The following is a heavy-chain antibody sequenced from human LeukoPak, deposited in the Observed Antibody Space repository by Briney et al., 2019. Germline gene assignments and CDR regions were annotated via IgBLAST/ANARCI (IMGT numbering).Heavy chain of an antibody. CDR1: GXTFRSYE. CDR2: ISGSGSTI. Sequence: GGSLRLSCAASGXTFRSYEVNWVRQAPGKGLEWVSYISGSGSTIHYADFVKGRFTISRDNAKNSLFLQMNSLRAEDTAVYYCARGGYNYGYAFDIWGQGTMVTASS. D-gene: IGHD5-24*01. J-gene: IGHJ3*02. CDR3: ARGGYNYGYAFDI. V-gene: IGHV3-48*03.